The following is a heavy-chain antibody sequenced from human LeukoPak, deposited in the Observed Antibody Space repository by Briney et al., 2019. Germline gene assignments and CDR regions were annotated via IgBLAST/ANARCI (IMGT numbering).Heavy chain of an antibody. Sequence: GGSLRLSCAASGFTFSTYGMHWVRQAPGKGLEWVAVISYDGSKEYYADSVKGRFTISRDNSKNTLYLQMSSLRAEDTAVYYCAKEFNRGLPDYWGQGTLVTVPS. CDR2: ISYDGSKE. CDR1: GFTFSTYG. V-gene: IGHV3-30*18. J-gene: IGHJ4*02. D-gene: IGHD2-21*01. CDR3: AKEFNRGLPDY.